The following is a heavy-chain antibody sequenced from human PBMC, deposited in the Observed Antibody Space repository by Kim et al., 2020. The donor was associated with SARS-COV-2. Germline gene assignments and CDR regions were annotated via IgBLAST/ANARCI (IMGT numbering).Heavy chain of an antibody. CDR3: ARGWLRSGFKY. CDR1: GDRVSTNSAA. Sequence: SQTLSLTCAISGDRVSTNSAAWHWIRPSPSRGLEWLGRTHYSSMWYNDYAVSVKSRITINPDTSKNQFSLQLNSVTPEDTAVYFCARGWLRSGFKYWGQGTLVTVSS. V-gene: IGHV6-1*01. J-gene: IGHJ4*02. CDR2: THYSSMWYN. D-gene: IGHD5-12*01.